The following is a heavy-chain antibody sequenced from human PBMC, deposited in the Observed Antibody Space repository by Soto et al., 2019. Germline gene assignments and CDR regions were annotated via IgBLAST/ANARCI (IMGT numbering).Heavy chain of an antibody. V-gene: IGHV4-39*01. Sequence: QVQLQESGPGLVKPSETLSLTCTVSGASVSSNSYYCDWMRQPPGKGLEWIGTIRYSGSTYYNPSLKSRVTIIVAKSKNQFSLNLSSVTAADTAVYYCARHGGRINWFDPWGQGTLVTVSS. CDR3: ARHGGRINWFDP. CDR1: GASVSSNSYY. J-gene: IGHJ5*02. CDR2: IRYSGST. D-gene: IGHD3-16*01.